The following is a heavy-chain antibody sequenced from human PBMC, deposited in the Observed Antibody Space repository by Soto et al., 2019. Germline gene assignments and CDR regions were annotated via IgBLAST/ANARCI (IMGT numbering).Heavy chain of an antibody. J-gene: IGHJ6*02. D-gene: IGHD6-13*01. CDR3: ARGGGSSWYGRYYYYGMDV. V-gene: IGHV4-34*01. CDR2: INHSGST. CDR1: GGSFSGYY. Sequence: LSLTCAVYGGSFSGYYWSWIRQPPGKGLEWIGEINHSGSTNYNPSLKSRVTTSVDTSKNQFSLKLSSVTAADTAVYYCARGGGSSWYGRYYYYGMDVWGQGTTVTVSS.